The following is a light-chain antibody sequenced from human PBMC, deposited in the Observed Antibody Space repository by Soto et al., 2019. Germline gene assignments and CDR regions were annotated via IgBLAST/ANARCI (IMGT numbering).Light chain of an antibody. CDR2: GAS. V-gene: IGKV3-15*01. CDR1: ESVTTN. Sequence: VMTQSPGTLSVSPGERATLSCRASESVTTNLAWYQQKPGQAPRLLICGASTRATGVPARFSGSGSGTEFTLTISSLQSEDFAIYYCQQYETWPPFTFGQGT. CDR3: QQYETWPPFT. J-gene: IGKJ2*01.